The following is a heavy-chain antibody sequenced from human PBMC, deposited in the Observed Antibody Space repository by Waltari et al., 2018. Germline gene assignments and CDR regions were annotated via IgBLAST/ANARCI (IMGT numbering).Heavy chain of an antibody. CDR2: IFPILGIA. D-gene: IGHD6-13*01. CDR1: GGTFNNYA. Sequence: QVQLVQSGAEVKKPGSSVKVYCKASGGTFNNYAFSWVRQAPGQGLEWMGGIFPILGIANYAQKFQGRVTITADTSTSTAYMELSSLRSEDTAVYYCAREGPFGQQLERGAFDIWGQGTMVTVSS. V-gene: IGHV1-69*10. CDR3: AREGPFGQQLERGAFDI. J-gene: IGHJ3*02.